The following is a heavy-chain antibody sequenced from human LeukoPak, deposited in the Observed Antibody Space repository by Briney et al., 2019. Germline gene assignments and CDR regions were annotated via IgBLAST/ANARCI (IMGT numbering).Heavy chain of an antibody. CDR3: AKEARYYDFWSGYYISYFDY. J-gene: IGHJ4*02. D-gene: IGHD3-3*01. V-gene: IGHV3-23*01. CDR2: ISGSGGST. Sequence: GGSLRLSCAASRFTFSSYAMSWVRQAPGKGLEWVSAISGSGGSTYYADSVKGRFTISRDSSKNTLYLQMNSLRAEDTAVYYCAKEARYYDFWSGYYISYFDYWGQGTLVTVSS. CDR1: RFTFSSYA.